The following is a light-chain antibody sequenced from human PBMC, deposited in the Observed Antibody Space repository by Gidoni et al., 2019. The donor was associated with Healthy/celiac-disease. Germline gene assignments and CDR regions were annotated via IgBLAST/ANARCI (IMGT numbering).Light chain of an antibody. Sequence: EIVLTQSPGTLSLSPGERATLSCRASQSVSSSYLAWYQQKPGQAPRLLIYGASSRATGIPDRFSGSGSGTDFTLTISRLEPEDFAVYYCLQYGSSLSTFGQXTKLEIK. CDR2: GAS. CDR3: LQYGSSLST. J-gene: IGKJ2*01. CDR1: QSVSSSY. V-gene: IGKV3-20*01.